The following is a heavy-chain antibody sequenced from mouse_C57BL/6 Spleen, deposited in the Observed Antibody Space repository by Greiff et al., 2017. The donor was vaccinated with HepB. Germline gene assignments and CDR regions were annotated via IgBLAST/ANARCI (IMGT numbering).Heavy chain of an antibody. CDR1: GYAFSSYW. D-gene: IGHD3-3*01. J-gene: IGHJ1*03. V-gene: IGHV1-80*01. Sequence: VKVVESGAELVKPGASVKISCKASGYAFSSYWMNWVKQRPGKGLEWIGQIYPGDGDTNYNGKFKGKATLTADKSSSTAYMQLSSLTSEDSAVYFCARGDPRGYFDVWGTGTTVTVSS. CDR3: ARGDPRGYFDV. CDR2: IYPGDGDT.